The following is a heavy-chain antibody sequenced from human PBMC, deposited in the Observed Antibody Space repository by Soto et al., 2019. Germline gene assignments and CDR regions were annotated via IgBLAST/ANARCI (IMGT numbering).Heavy chain of an antibody. V-gene: IGHV3-74*01. J-gene: IGHJ6*02. CDR3: ARDLIRGYDFWSGQPYGMDV. CDR2: INSDGSST. D-gene: IGHD3-3*01. CDR1: GFTFSSYW. Sequence: EVQLVESGGGLVQPGGSLRLSCVASGFTFSSYWMHWVRQAPGKGLVWVSRINSDGSSTSYADSVKGRFTISRDNAKNTLYLQMNSLRAEDTAVYYCARDLIRGYDFWSGQPYGMDVWGQGTTVTVSS.